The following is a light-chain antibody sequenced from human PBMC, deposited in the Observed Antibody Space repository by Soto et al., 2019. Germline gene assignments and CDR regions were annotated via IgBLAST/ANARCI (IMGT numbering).Light chain of an antibody. V-gene: IGKV1-33*01. CDR2: DVS. Sequence: DIQMTQSPSSLSASVGDGVTVTCRASQDISNYLHWFQQKPGKAPQLLIFDVSNLQTGVPSRFSGGGSGTDFALTISSLEPEDIATYYCQQYDSLPLTFGQGTRLEIK. J-gene: IGKJ5*01. CDR1: QDISNY. CDR3: QQYDSLPLT.